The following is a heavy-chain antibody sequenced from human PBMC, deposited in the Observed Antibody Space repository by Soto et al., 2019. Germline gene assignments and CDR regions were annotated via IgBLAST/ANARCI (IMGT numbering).Heavy chain of an antibody. J-gene: IGHJ4*02. CDR3: ARRGGYCSGVSCFDY. Sequence: PGESLKISCKGSGYSFTSYWISWVRQMPGKGLEWMGRIDPSDSYINYSPSFQGHVSISADKSISTAYLQWSSLKASDTAMYYCARRGGYCSGVSCFDYWGQGTLVTVSP. V-gene: IGHV5-10-1*01. CDR1: GYSFTSYW. CDR2: IDPSDSYI. D-gene: IGHD2-15*01.